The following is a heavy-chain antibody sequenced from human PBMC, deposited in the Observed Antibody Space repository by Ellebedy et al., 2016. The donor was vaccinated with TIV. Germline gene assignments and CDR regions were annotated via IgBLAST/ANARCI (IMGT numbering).Heavy chain of an antibody. D-gene: IGHD6-19*01. CDR2: ISGSGDST. V-gene: IGHV3-23*01. Sequence: GESLKISCAASGFTFSSYAMSWVRQAPGKGLEWVSSISGSGDSTYYADSVKGRFAISRDNAKNSLYLQMNSLRVDDTAVYYCARLRPVAGTGGYWGQGPPVTVSS. CDR1: GFTFSSYA. J-gene: IGHJ4*02. CDR3: ARLRPVAGTGGY.